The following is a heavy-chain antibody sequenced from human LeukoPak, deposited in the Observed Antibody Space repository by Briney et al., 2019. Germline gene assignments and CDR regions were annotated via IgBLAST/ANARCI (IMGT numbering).Heavy chain of an antibody. CDR2: ISGSGGST. CDR1: GFTFSSYA. V-gene: IGHV3-23*01. J-gene: IGHJ1*01. Sequence: GGSLRLSCAASGFTFSSYAMSWVRQAPGKGLEWVSAISGSGGSTYYADSVKGRFTISRDNSKNTLYLQMNSLRAEDTAVYHCAKDHYFDTSGYRTAEYFQHWGQGTLVTVSS. D-gene: IGHD3-22*01. CDR3: AKDHYFDTSGYRTAEYFQH.